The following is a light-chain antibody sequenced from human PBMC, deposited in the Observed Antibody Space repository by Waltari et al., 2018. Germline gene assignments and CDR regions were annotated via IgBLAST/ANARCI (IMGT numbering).Light chain of an antibody. CDR1: QSISRN. Sequence: EILMTQAPAPLSVSPGELATLSCRASQSISRNLAWYQQKPGQAPRLLIYGASTRATGIPARFSGSGSGTEFTLTISSLQSEDFAVYYCQQYNNWRTFGQGTKLEIK. CDR2: GAS. CDR3: QQYNNWRT. J-gene: IGKJ2*01. V-gene: IGKV3-15*01.